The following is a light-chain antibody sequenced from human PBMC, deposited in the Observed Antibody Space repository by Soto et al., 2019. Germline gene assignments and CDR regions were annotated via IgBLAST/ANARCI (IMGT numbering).Light chain of an antibody. V-gene: IGLV1-47*01. J-gene: IGLJ2*01. CDR1: RSDIGSNY. CDR2: RND. Sequence: QSVLTQPPSASGTPGQRVTISCSGSRSDIGSNYVYWYQHLPGMAPKLLIYRNDQRPPGVPDRISGSRSGTSASLAIIGLRSEDEADYYCASWDDTLSVPIFGGGTKVTVL. CDR3: ASWDDTLSVPI.